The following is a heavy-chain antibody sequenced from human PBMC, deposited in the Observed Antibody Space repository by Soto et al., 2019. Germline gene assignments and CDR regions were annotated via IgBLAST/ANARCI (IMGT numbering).Heavy chain of an antibody. D-gene: IGHD2-21*01. V-gene: IGHV4-59*03. Sequence: PSETLSLTCSVPGDSIRSYFKNWIRQPPWKGLEWIGCIYDDGSTKYNPSLESRATILLDTSKNEFSLRLRSATSADTAGYYCVSSRIAIYGAAFEVGAEGT. CDR3: VSSRIAIYGAAFEV. CDR1: GDSIRSYF. J-gene: IGHJ3*01. CDR2: IYDDGST.